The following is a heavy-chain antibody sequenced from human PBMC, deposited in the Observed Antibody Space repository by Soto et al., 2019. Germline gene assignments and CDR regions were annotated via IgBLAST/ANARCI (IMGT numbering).Heavy chain of an antibody. Sequence: HPGGSLRLSCAASGFSLSTYDMIWVRQAPGKGLEWVSDIRGDGDSTYYADSVKGRFTISRDKANNTVSLQMNSLRGEDTAVYYCARGAPVAGTNYFDLWGQGTLVTVSS. CDR1: GFSLSTYD. D-gene: IGHD6-19*01. J-gene: IGHJ4*02. V-gene: IGHV3-23*01. CDR2: IRGDGDST. CDR3: ARGAPVAGTNYFDL.